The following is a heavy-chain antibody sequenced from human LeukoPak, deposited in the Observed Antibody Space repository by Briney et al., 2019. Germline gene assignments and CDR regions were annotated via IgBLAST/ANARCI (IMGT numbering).Heavy chain of an antibody. D-gene: IGHD5-12*01. V-gene: IGHV4-39*07. Sequence: PSETLSLTCTVSGGSISSSSYYCGWVRQPPGKGLEWIVSIYYSGSTYYNPSLKSRVTISVDTSKNQFSLKLSSVPAADPAVYYCARRGYSGYVPDYWGQGTLVTVSS. CDR2: IYYSGST. J-gene: IGHJ4*02. CDR3: ARRGYSGYVPDY. CDR1: GGSISSSSYY.